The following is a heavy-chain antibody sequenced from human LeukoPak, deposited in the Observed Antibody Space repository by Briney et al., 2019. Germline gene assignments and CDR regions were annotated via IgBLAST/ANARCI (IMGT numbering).Heavy chain of an antibody. CDR1: GFTISSYY. CDR2: IYYSGGT. V-gene: IGHV4-59*01. Sequence: PSETLCLTCTASGFTISSYYMSWIRQPPGKRLEWIGYIYYSGGTNYNPSLKGRFTISVDTSKNQFSLKLSSVTAADTAVYYCARDDGSGSYAPLFDHWGQGTMVSLSS. CDR3: ARDDGSGSYAPLFDH. D-gene: IGHD3-10*01. J-gene: IGHJ4*02.